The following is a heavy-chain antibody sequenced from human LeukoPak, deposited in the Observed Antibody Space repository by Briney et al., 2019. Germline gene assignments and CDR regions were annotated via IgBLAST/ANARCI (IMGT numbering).Heavy chain of an antibody. Sequence: SVKVSCKVSGGTFTRYVISWVRQAPGQGLEWMGRIIPLLGLTNYAQRFQGRVTITADKSTSTAYMELSSLRSEDTAVYYCARAEVYGDYGFWAHMDVWGQGTTVTVSS. J-gene: IGHJ6*02. D-gene: IGHD4-17*01. CDR1: GGTFTRYV. CDR3: ARAEVYGDYGFWAHMDV. V-gene: IGHV1-69*04. CDR2: IIPLLGLT.